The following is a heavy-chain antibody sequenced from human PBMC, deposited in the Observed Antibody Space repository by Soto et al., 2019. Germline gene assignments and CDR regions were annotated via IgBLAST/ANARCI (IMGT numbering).Heavy chain of an antibody. CDR1: GFTFSAYA. V-gene: IGHV3-23*01. CDR2: MSGSGGST. D-gene: IGHD3-3*01. CDR3: ANEGSLLRFLDGGDLQY. Sequence: EVQLLEFGGGLVQAGGSLRLSCAASGFTFSAYAMNWVRQAPGKGLEWVSSMSGSGGSTYYADSVEGSFTISRDNTKNTVDLHMNGLSAEDNAVYYCANEGSLLRFLDGGDLQYWGQGTLVTVSS. J-gene: IGHJ1*01.